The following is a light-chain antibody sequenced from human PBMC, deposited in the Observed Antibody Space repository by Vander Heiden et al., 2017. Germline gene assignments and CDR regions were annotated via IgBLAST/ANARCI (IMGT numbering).Light chain of an antibody. CDR2: EDS. J-gene: IGLJ2*01. CDR1: ALAKKY. Sequence: SYELTQLRAVSVSPGQTARIACSGDALAKKYAYWYQQKSGQAPVLVIYEDSKRPSGVPERFSGSSSGTMATLAISGAQVEDEADYYCYSTDSSGNHRVFGGGTKLTVL. CDR3: YSTDSSGNHRV. V-gene: IGLV3-10*01.